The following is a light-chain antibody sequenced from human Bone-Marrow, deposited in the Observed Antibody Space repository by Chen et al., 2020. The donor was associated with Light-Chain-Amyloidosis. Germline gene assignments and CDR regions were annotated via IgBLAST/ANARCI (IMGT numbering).Light chain of an antibody. J-gene: IGLJ2*01. V-gene: IGLV2-23*02. CDR2: EVS. CDR1: SSDVGSYNL. Sequence: QSALTQPASLSGSPGQPIIISCTGTSSDVGSYNLVSWYQQHPGKAPKLMIYEVSKRPSGVSNRFSGSKSGNTASLTISGLQAEDEADYYCCSYAGSSLVFGGGTKLTVL. CDR3: CSYAGSSLV.